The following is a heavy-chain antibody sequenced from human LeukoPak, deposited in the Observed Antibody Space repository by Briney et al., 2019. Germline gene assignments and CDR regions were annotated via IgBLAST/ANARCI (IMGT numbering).Heavy chain of an antibody. CDR3: ARRFSSSWPYYFDY. Sequence: SETLSLTCTVSGGSISSYYWSWIRQPPGKGLEWIGFIYYSGSTNYNPSLKSRVTISVDTSKNQFSLKLSSVTAADTAVYYCARRFSSSWPYYFDYWGQGTLVNVSS. J-gene: IGHJ4*02. V-gene: IGHV4-59*08. D-gene: IGHD6-13*01. CDR1: GGSISSYY. CDR2: IYYSGST.